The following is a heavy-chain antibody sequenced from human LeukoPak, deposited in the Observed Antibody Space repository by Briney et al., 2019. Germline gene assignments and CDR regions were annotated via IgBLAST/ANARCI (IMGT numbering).Heavy chain of an antibody. CDR1: GGSISSYY. Sequence: SETLSLTCTVSGGSISSYYWSWIRQPPGKGLEWIGYIYYSGSTNYNPSLKSRVTISVDTSKNQFSLKLSSVTAADTAVYYCASTSGSYYDLGDYWGQGTLVTVSS. CDR3: ASTSGSYYDLGDY. D-gene: IGHD1-26*01. CDR2: IYYSGST. V-gene: IGHV4-59*12. J-gene: IGHJ4*02.